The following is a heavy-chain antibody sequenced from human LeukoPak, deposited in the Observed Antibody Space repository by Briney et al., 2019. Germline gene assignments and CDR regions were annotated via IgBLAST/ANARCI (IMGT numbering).Heavy chain of an antibody. CDR3: ARRSDDYDSSAYYH. V-gene: IGHV1-46*01. D-gene: IGHD3-22*01. CDR2: INPSGGST. Sequence: AASVKVSCKVSGYTLTELSMHWVRQAPGKGLEWMGIINPSGGSTSYAQKFQGRVTMTMDPSISTAYMELSSLRSEDTAVYYCARRSDDYDSSAYYHWGQGTLVTVSS. J-gene: IGHJ4*02. CDR1: GYTLTELS.